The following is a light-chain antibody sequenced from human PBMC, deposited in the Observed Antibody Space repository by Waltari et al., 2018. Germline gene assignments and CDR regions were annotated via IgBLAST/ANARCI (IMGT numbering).Light chain of an antibody. V-gene: IGLV4-69*01. J-gene: IGLJ3*02. Sequence: QLVLTQSPSASASLGASIKLTCTLSSGHSSNVIAWLQQQPEKGPRYLMKVNSDGRHTRGNEIPARFSGSSSGAERYLTISRLQSEDEADYYCQTGGHGTWVFGGGTKLTVL. CDR3: QTGGHGTWV. CDR2: VNSDGRH. CDR1: SGHSSNV.